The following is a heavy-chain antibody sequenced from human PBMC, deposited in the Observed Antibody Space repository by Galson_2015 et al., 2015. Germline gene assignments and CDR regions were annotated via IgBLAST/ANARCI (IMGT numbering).Heavy chain of an antibody. CDR2: ISGTGGSR. J-gene: IGHJ6*03. CDR3: AKEAYFYGSGSYFLDYYYYYYIDV. Sequence: SLRLSCAASGFTFNSYAMSWVRQAPGKGLEWVSGISGTGGSRWYADSVKGRLTISRDTSKNTLYLQMNSLRAEDTAVYFCAKEAYFYGSGSYFLDYYYYYYIDVWGTGTTVTVSS. CDR1: GFTFNSYA. V-gene: IGHV3-23*01. D-gene: IGHD3-10*01.